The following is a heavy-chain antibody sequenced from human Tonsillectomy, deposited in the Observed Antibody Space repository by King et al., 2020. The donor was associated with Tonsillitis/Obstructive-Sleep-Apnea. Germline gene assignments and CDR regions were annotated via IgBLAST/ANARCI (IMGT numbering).Heavy chain of an antibody. Sequence: VQLVESGGGLVKPGGSLRLSCAASGFTFSSYSMNWVRQAPGKGLEWDSSISSSSSYIYYADSVKGRFTISRDNAKNSLYLQMNSLRAEDTAVYYCARKISAGWNYDGFDYWGQGTLVTVSS. J-gene: IGHJ4*02. CDR2: ISSSSSYI. CDR3: ARKISAGWNYDGFDY. CDR1: GFTFSSYS. V-gene: IGHV3-21*01. D-gene: IGHD1-7*01.